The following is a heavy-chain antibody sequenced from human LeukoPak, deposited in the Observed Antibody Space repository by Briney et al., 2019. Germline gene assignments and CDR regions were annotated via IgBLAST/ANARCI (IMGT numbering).Heavy chain of an antibody. CDR1: GFTFSSYS. V-gene: IGHV3-21*04. D-gene: IGHD4-4*01. J-gene: IGHJ4*02. CDR2: ISSSSSYI. CDR3: AKDEGSSVTGGYYFDS. Sequence: GGSLRLSCAASGFTFSSYSMNWVRRAPGKGLEWVSSISSSSSYIYYADSVKGRFTISKDKSKNTLYLQMNTLRAEDTAIYYCAKDEGSSVTGGYYFDSWGQGTLVTVSS.